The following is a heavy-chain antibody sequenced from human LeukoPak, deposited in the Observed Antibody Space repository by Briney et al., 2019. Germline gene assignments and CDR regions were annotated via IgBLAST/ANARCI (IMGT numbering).Heavy chain of an antibody. CDR3: ARDRLGGYDWDYFDY. Sequence: GASVKVSFKSSGYTFTSYYMHWVRHPPGQGLERMGIINPSGGSTSYAQKFHGRVTITSDTSTSTVYMELGSLRSEDTAVYYCARDRLGGYDWDYFDYWGQGTLVTVSS. D-gene: IGHD5-12*01. V-gene: IGHV1-46*01. J-gene: IGHJ4*02. CDR1: GYTFTSYY. CDR2: INPSGGST.